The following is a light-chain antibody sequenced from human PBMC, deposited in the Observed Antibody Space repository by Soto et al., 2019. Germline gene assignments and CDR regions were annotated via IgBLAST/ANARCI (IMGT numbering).Light chain of an antibody. J-gene: IGKJ1*01. CDR2: GAS. V-gene: IGKV3-15*01. Sequence: EIVMTQSPAILSVSPGERATLFCRASQSIGSDLAWYQQKPGQAPRLFISGASTRATDFPDRFSGSGSGTEFTLTISRLQSEDFAVYYCQQYNGWPRTFGQGTKVEIK. CDR3: QQYNGWPRT. CDR1: QSIGSD.